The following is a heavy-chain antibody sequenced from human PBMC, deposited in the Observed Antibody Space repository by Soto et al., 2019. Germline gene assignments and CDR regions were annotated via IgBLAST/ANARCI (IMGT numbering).Heavy chain of an antibody. Sequence: ASVKVSCKASGYTFTSYDINWVRQATGQGLEWMGWMNPNSGNTGYAQKFQGRVTMTEDTSTDTAYMELSSLRSEDTAVYYCATGITNYDILTGYPSPRFDYWGQGTLVTVSS. J-gene: IGHJ4*02. D-gene: IGHD3-9*01. CDR2: MNPNSGNT. CDR3: ATGITNYDILTGYPSPRFDY. V-gene: IGHV1-8*01. CDR1: GYTFTSYD.